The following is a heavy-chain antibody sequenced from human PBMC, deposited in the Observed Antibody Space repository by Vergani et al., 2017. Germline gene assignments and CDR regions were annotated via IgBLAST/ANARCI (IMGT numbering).Heavy chain of an antibody. CDR3: ANDLCYSTAWPLFDF. V-gene: IGHV3-30*18. CDR2: ISYHEDRR. Sequence: QVHLLESGGEVVQPGRSLTLSCVASGFSFRGPGMHWVRQAPGKGLEWVAMISYHEDRRDYGDYAKGRFTISRDSYKTVYLQMNSLRVEDTAMYFCANDLCYSTAWPLFDFRGQGTLVTVSS. D-gene: IGHD4-11*01. J-gene: IGHJ4*02. CDR1: GFSFRGPG.